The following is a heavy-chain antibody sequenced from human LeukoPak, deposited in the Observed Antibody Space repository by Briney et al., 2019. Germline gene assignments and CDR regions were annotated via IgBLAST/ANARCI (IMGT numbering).Heavy chain of an antibody. D-gene: IGHD1-26*01. CDR2: IYYSGST. V-gene: IGHV4-39*07. Sequence: SETLSLTCTVLGASISSSGYYWGWIRQPPGKGRGWIGRIYYSGSTYYNPSLKSRVTISVDTSKNQFSLKLSSVTAADTAVYYCARIWYSGSYGLPYYFDYWGQGTLVTVSS. CDR3: ARIWYSGSYGLPYYFDY. J-gene: IGHJ4*02. CDR1: GASISSSGYY.